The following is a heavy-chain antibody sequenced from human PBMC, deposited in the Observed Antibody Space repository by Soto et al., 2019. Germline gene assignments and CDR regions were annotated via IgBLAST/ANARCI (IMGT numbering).Heavy chain of an antibody. V-gene: IGHV4-59*01. Sequence: QVQLQESSPGLVKPSETLSLTCTVSGGSISSYYWSWIRQPPGKGLEWIGYIYYSGSTSYNPSLKSRVTISVDTSKNQFSLKLSSVTAADAAVYYCARYSGSPANWFDPWGQGTLVTVSS. CDR3: ARYSGSPANWFDP. CDR1: GGSISSYY. J-gene: IGHJ5*02. D-gene: IGHD1-26*01. CDR2: IYYSGST.